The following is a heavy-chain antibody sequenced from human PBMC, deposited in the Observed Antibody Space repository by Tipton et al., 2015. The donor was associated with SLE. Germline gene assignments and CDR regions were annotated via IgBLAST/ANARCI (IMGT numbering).Heavy chain of an antibody. D-gene: IGHD3-10*01. CDR1: GFTFSSYE. Sequence: SLRLSCAASGFTFSSYEMNWVRQAPGKGLEWVSYISSSGSTIYYADSVKGRFTISRDNAKNSLYLQMNSLRAEDTAVYYCARDGGYYDAGAFDIWGQGTMVTVSS. V-gene: IGHV3-48*03. J-gene: IGHJ3*02. CDR3: ARDGGYYDAGAFDI. CDR2: ISSSGSTI.